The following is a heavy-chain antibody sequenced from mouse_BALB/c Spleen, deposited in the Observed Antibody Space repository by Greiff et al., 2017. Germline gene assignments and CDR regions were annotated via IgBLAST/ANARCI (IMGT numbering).Heavy chain of an antibody. CDR3: ARNWGTTGGYAMDY. CDR1: GFSLSRYS. J-gene: IGHJ4*01. D-gene: IGHD1-1*01. CDR2: IWGGGST. V-gene: IGHV2-6-4*01. Sequence: VQLKESGPGLVAPSQSLSLTCTVSGFSLSRYSVHWVRQPPGKGLEWLGMIWGGGSTDYNSALKSRLSISKDNSKSQVFLKMNSLQTDDTAMYYCARNWGTTGGYAMDYWGQGTSVTVSS.